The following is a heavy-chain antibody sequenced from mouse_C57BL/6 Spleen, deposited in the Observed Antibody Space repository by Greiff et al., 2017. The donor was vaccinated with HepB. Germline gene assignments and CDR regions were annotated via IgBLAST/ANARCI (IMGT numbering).Heavy chain of an antibody. Sequence: EVKLVESGGGLVKPGGSLKLSCAASGFTFSDYGMHWVRQAPEKGLEWVAYISSGSSTIYYADTVKGRFTISRDNAKNNLFLQMTSLRSEDKAVYYCAMPSSWDGRYFDYWGQGTTLTVSS. J-gene: IGHJ2*01. CDR3: AMPSSWDGRYFDY. D-gene: IGHD4-1*01. CDR1: GFTFSDYG. V-gene: IGHV5-17*01. CDR2: ISSGSSTI.